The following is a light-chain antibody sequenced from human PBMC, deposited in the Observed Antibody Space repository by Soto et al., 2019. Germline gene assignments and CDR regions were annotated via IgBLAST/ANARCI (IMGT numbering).Light chain of an antibody. CDR1: QSVTSSS. Sequence: EIVLAQFPGTLSFSPGGRAPLSFTASQSVTSSSLAWYQQKPGQAPRLLTQGASTRATGIPARFSGSGSGTEFTLTISRLQSEDFAVYYCQQYNKWPGTFGQGTKVDIK. J-gene: IGKJ1*01. CDR2: GAS. V-gene: IGKV3-15*01. CDR3: QQYNKWPGT.